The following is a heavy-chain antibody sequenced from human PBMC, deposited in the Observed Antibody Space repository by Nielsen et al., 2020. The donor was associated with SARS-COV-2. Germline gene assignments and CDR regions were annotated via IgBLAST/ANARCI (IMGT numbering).Heavy chain of an antibody. J-gene: IGHJ6*02. V-gene: IGHV3-21*04. CDR3: AREQGRSGNYEVHYYGMDV. CDR1: GFTFSSYS. Sequence: GESLKISCAASGFTFSSYSMNWVRQAPGKGLEWVAGISGDGGSTYYADSVKGRFTISRDNAKNSLYLQMNSLRAEDTAVYYCAREQGRSGNYEVHYYGMDVWGQGTTVTVSS. CDR2: ISGDGGST. D-gene: IGHD1-7*01.